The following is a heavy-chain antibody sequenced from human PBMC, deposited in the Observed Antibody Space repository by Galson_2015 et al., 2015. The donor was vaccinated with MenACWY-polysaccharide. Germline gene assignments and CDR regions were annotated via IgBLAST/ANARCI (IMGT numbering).Heavy chain of an antibody. V-gene: IGHV4-39*01. CDR1: GGSISSSSYY. Sequence: SETLSLTCTVSGGSISSSSYYWGWIRQPPGKGLEWIGSIYYSGSTYYNPSLKSRVTISVDTSKNQFSLKLSSVTAADTAVYYCASPYTMVRGPPRYGMDVWGQGTTVTVSS. CDR2: IYYSGST. D-gene: IGHD3-10*01. CDR3: ASPYTMVRGPPRYGMDV. J-gene: IGHJ6*02.